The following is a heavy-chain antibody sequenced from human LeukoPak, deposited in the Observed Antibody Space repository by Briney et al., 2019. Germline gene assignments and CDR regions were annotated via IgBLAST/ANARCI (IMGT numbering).Heavy chain of an antibody. CDR1: GVRCTGDW. J-gene: IGHJ4*02. Sequence: GGSVRLSCADSGVRCTGDWMTGLRLAPGKGLEWVARLHPDGSERNYVGSVEGRFTVSGDNAKSSLYLQMNSLRVEDTAVYYCARGGYSFDYLGQGTLVTVSS. CDR3: ARGGYSFDY. D-gene: IGHD5-12*01. V-gene: IGHV3-7*01. CDR2: LHPDGSER.